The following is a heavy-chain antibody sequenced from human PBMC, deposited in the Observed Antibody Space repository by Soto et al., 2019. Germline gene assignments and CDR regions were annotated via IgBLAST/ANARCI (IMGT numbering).Heavy chain of an antibody. CDR1: GCTFSRYG. CDR3: AKGEYYYGSGSPYYGMDV. Sequence: LXLSCAGFGCTFSRYGMHWVRQAPGKGLEWVAVISYDGSNKYYADSVKGRFTISRDSSKNTLYLEMNSLRPEDTAVYYCAKGEYYYGSGSPYYGMDVWGQGTKVTVSS. J-gene: IGHJ6*02. D-gene: IGHD3-10*01. V-gene: IGHV3-30*18. CDR2: ISYDGSNK.